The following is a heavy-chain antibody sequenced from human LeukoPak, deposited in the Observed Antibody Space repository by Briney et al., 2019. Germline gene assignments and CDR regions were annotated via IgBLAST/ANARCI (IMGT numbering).Heavy chain of an antibody. Sequence: GESLKISGKGSGYSFTSYWIGWVRQMPGKGLKWMEIIYPGDSDPRYSASFQGQVTISADKSISTAYLQWSSLKASDTAMYYCARRRDLYSGSYYPFDYWGQGTLVTVSS. CDR2: IYPGDSDP. CDR3: ARRRDLYSGSYYPFDY. CDR1: GYSFTSYW. D-gene: IGHD1-26*01. J-gene: IGHJ4*02. V-gene: IGHV5-51*01.